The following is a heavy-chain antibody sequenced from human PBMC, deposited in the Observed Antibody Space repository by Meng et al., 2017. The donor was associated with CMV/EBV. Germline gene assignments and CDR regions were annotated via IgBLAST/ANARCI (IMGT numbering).Heavy chain of an antibody. V-gene: IGHV3-66*02. Sequence: GGSLRLSCAASGFTVSSNYMSWVRQAPGKGLEWVSVIYSGGSPYYADSVKGRFTISRDNSKNTLYLQMNSLRAEDTAVYYCARDGNYGDYGDGYWGQGTLVTVSS. J-gene: IGHJ4*02. D-gene: IGHD4-17*01. CDR1: GFTVSSNY. CDR2: IYSGGSP. CDR3: ARDGNYGDYGDGY.